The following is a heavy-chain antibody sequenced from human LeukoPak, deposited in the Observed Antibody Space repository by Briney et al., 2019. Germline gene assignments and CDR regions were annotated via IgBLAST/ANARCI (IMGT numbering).Heavy chain of an antibody. Sequence: ASVKVSCKASGYTFTSYAMHWVRQAPGQRLEWMGWINAGNGNTKYSQKFQGRVTITRDTSASTAYMELSSLRSEDTAVYYCAKKGYYDGSGYYMYHFDHWGQGTLVTVSS. J-gene: IGHJ4*02. CDR2: INAGNGNT. D-gene: IGHD3-22*01. V-gene: IGHV1-3*01. CDR1: GYTFTSYA. CDR3: AKKGYYDGSGYYMYHFDH.